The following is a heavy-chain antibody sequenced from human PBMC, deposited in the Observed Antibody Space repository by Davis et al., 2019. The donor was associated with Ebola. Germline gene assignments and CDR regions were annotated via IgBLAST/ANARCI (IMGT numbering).Heavy chain of an antibody. CDR1: VGSFRGYY. D-gene: IGHD5-12*01. CDR2: INHSGRT. Sequence: QTLSLTCAVYVGSFRGYYLCWICPPPGKGQEWIGEINHSGRTNYNPSLKSRVTISVDTSKNQFSLKLSSVTAADTAVYYCASRPYIVATLGNYYYYYGMDVWGQGTTVTVSS. J-gene: IGHJ6*02. V-gene: IGHV4-34*01. CDR3: ASRPYIVATLGNYYYYYGMDV.